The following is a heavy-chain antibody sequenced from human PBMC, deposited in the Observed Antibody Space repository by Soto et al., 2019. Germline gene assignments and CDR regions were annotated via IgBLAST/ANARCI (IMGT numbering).Heavy chain of an antibody. V-gene: IGHV1-69*02. J-gene: IGHJ3*02. CDR1: GGTFSSYT. CDR3: ARGALGSMIVVVITTNDAFDI. D-gene: IGHD3-22*01. CDR2: IIPILGIA. Sequence: QVQLVQSGAEVKKPGSSVKVSCKASGGTFSSYTISWVRQAPGQGLEWMGRIIPILGIANYAQKFQGRVTITADKSTSTAYMELSSLRSEDTAVYYCARGALGSMIVVVITTNDAFDIWGQGTMVTVSS.